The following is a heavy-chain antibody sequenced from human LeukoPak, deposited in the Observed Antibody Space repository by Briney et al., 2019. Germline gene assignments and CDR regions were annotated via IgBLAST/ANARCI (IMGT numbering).Heavy chain of an antibody. CDR3: VRDSDHVRDY. Sequence: GGSLRLSCAASGFIFSDAWMSWVRQAPGKGLEWVGRIKSKTDGGTIDYAAPVKGRFTISRDDSKNTLYLQMNSLKTEDTAVYYCVRDSDHVRDYWGQGTLVTVSS. D-gene: IGHD5-24*01. J-gene: IGHJ4*02. CDR1: GFIFSDAW. V-gene: IGHV3-15*01. CDR2: IKSKTDGGTI.